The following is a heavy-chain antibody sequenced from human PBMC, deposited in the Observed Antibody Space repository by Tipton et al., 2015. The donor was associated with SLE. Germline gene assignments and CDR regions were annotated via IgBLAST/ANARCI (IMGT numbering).Heavy chain of an antibody. CDR2: INVNTGNT. CDR1: GYSFTTYG. D-gene: IGHD2-15*01. Sequence: QSGAEVKKAGASVKVSCKASGYSFTTYGISWVRQAPGQGLEWMGWINVNTGNTKYSQKFQGRVTVTTDTSARTAYMELRSLRSDDTAMYYCARTPLGGNDYWGQGTRVIFSS. V-gene: IGHV1-18*01. CDR3: ARTPLGGNDY. J-gene: IGHJ4*02.